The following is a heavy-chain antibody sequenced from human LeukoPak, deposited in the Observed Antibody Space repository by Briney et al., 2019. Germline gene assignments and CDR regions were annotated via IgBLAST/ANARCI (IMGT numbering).Heavy chain of an antibody. J-gene: IGHJ4*02. V-gene: IGHV1-46*04. D-gene: IGHD3-10*01. CDR2: INPNDNSI. CDR3: AREGGSYKHFGY. Sequence: ASVKVSCKAPEDTFTRHYMHWVRQAPGQGLEWIGLINPNDNSIDYTQKLRGRVTVTRDRSTSTVYMELNSLRSDDTAVCYCAREGGSYKHFGYWGQGSLITVSS. CDR1: EDTFTRHY.